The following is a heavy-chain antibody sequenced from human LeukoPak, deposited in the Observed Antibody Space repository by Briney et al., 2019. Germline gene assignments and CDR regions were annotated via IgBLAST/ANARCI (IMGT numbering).Heavy chain of an antibody. V-gene: IGHV4-39*01. Sequence: SETLSLTCTVSGGSISSSSYYWGWIRQPPGKGLEWIGSIYYSGSTYYNPSLKSRVTISVDTSKNQFSLKLSSVTAADTAVYYCARQGELLPTLFDYWGQGTLVTVSS. CDR3: ARQGELLPTLFDY. J-gene: IGHJ4*02. D-gene: IGHD2-15*01. CDR2: IYYSGST. CDR1: GGSISSSSYY.